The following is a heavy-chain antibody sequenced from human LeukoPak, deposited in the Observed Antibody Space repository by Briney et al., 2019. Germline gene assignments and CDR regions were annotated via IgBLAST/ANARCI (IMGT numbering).Heavy chain of an antibody. CDR1: GGTFSSYA. J-gene: IGHJ6*02. Sequence: SVNVSCKASGGTFSSYAISWVRQAPGQGLEWMGRIIPILGIANYAQKFQGRVTITADKSTSTAYMELSSLRSEDTAVYYCARDLPDMATTLNARPPLYGMDVWGQGTTVTVSS. V-gene: IGHV1-69*04. CDR3: ARDLPDMATTLNARPPLYGMDV. D-gene: IGHD5-24*01. CDR2: IIPILGIA.